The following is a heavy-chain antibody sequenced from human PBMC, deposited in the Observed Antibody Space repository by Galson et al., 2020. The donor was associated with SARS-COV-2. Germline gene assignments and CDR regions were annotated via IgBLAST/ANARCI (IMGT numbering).Heavy chain of an antibody. Sequence: GGSLRLSCAASGFTFSSYAMHWVRQAPGKGLEWVAVISYDGSNKYYADSVKGRFTISRDNSKNTLYLQMNSLRAEDTAVYYCAREGLGVRTYDSSGYRLYFDYWGQGTLVTVSS. CDR1: GFTFSSYA. D-gene: IGHD3-22*01. V-gene: IGHV3-30*04. CDR2: ISYDGSNK. J-gene: IGHJ4*02. CDR3: AREGLGVRTYDSSGYRLYFDY.